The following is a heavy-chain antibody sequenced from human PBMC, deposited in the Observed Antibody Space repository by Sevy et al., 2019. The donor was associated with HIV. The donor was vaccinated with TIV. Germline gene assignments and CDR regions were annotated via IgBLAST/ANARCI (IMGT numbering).Heavy chain of an antibody. CDR2: VSGSGGST. J-gene: IGHJ6*02. CDR1: GFTFDSYA. Sequence: GGCLRLSCVASGFTFDSYAMSWVRQAPGKGLQWVSVVSGSGGSTYYAESVKGRFTISRDNSKNMMYLQMNSLRAEDTALYYHARRPDLGVVIPTGVMDVWGQGTTVTVSS. D-gene: IGHD3-3*01. CDR3: ARRPDLGVVIPTGVMDV. V-gene: IGHV3-23*01.